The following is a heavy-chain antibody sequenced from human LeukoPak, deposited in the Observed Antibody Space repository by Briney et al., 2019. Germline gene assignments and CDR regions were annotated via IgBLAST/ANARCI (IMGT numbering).Heavy chain of an antibody. D-gene: IGHD3-22*01. V-gene: IGHV3-74*01. CDR3: AREQGYYSVRGY. J-gene: IGHJ4*02. Sequence: GGSLRLSCAASGFTFSSYWMHWVRQAPGKGPVWVARIRSDGSSTDYADSVKGRFTISRDNAKNTLHLQMNSLRAEDTAVYYCAREQGYYSVRGYWGQGTLVTVSS. CDR2: IRSDGSST. CDR1: GFTFSSYW.